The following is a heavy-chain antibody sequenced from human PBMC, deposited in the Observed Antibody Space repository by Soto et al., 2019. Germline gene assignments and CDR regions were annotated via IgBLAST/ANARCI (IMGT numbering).Heavy chain of an antibody. CDR1: GYTFTSYG. D-gene: IGHD2-15*01. Sequence: QVQLVQSGAEVKKPGASVKVSCKASGYTFTSYGISWVRQAPGQGLEWMGWISANNGNTKYAQNFQGRITMTTDTSASTAYMELRSLRSDDTAVYYCARAYSPGLFDPWGQGTLVTVSS. CDR2: ISANNGNT. V-gene: IGHV1-18*01. CDR3: ARAYSPGLFDP. J-gene: IGHJ5*02.